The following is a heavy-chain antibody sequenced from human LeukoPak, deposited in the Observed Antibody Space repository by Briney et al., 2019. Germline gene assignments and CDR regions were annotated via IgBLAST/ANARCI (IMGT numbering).Heavy chain of an antibody. J-gene: IGHJ4*02. CDR2: IHPSGML. CDR1: GASFNTDDQY. CDR3: SRGLDSRKLGY. D-gene: IGHD3-22*01. V-gene: IGHV4-31*03. Sequence: PSETLSLTCTVSGASFNTDDQYWNWIRQRPGKGLEWIGSIHPSGMLYNNPSLESRVTMSRDTSKNQFTLNLNSVTAADTAVYFCSRGLDSRKLGYWGQGILVTVSS.